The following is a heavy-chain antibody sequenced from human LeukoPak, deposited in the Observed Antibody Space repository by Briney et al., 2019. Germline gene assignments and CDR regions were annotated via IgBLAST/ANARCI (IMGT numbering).Heavy chain of an antibody. CDR1: GGSISSNY. J-gene: IGHJ4*02. CDR3: ARGRYSRYFDY. Sequence: SETLSLTCTVSGGSISSNYWTWIRQPPGKGLEWIGEINHSGSTNYNPSLKSRVTISVDTSKNQFSLKLSSVTAADTAVYYCARGRYSRYFDYWGQGTLVTVSS. CDR2: INHSGST. D-gene: IGHD6-13*01. V-gene: IGHV4-34*01.